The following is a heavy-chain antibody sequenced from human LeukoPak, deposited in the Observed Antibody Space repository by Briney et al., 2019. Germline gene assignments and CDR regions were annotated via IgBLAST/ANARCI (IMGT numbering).Heavy chain of an antibody. D-gene: IGHD5-12*01. CDR1: GDSINSFY. V-gene: IGHV4-59*01. CDR3: ARDKVVATIFEEYYYYGMDV. J-gene: IGHJ6*02. CDR2: IYYSGST. Sequence: SETLSLTCAVSGDSINSFYWSWIRQPPGKGLEWIGYIYYSGSTNYNPSLKSRVTISVDTSKNQFSLKLSSVTAADTAVYYCARDKVVATIFEEYYYYGMDVWGQGTTVTVSS.